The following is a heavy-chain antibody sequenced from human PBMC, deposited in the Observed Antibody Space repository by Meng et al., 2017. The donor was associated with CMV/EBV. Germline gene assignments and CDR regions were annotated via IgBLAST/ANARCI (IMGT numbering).Heavy chain of an antibody. Sequence: QVRLVEAGGGVVQPGGYLRLSGAASGFTFSSYGMHWLRQAPGKGPEWVAFIRNDESNKYYGDSVKGRFTISRDTSKNTVDLQMNSLRTEDTAVYYCAKDDPVFHYWGQGTLVTVSS. J-gene: IGHJ4*02. CDR3: AKDDPVFHY. CDR1: GFTFSSYG. V-gene: IGHV3-30*02. CDR2: IRNDESNK.